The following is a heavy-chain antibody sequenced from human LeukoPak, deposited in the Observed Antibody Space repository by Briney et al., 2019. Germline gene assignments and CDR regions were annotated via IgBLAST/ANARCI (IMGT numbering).Heavy chain of an antibody. CDR1: GXSIRSGIYY. Sequence: PSQTLSLTCTVSGXSIRSGIYYWTWIRQHPGEGLEWIGYIFYSGTTYYNPSLKSRVTISVDTSKNQFSLNLSSVTAADTAVYYCARASGCTANSCHPDYWGQGTLVTVSS. D-gene: IGHD2-8*02. CDR2: IFYSGTT. J-gene: IGHJ4*02. V-gene: IGHV4-31*03. CDR3: ARASGCTANSCHPDY.